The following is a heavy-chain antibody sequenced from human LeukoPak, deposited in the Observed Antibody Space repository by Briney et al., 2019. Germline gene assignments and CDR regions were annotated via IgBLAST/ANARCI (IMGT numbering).Heavy chain of an antibody. Sequence: PGGSLRLSCAASGFTFSSYSMNWVRQAPGKGLEWVSSISSSSSYIYYADSVKGRFTISRDNAKNSLYLQMNSLRAEDTAVYYCAKRSQWLVSPPDYWGQGTLVTVSS. CDR1: GFTFSSYS. CDR2: ISSSSSYI. D-gene: IGHD6-19*01. J-gene: IGHJ4*02. V-gene: IGHV3-21*04. CDR3: AKRSQWLVSPPDY.